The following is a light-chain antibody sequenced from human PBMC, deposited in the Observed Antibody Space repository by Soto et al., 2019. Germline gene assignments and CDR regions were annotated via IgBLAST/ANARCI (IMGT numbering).Light chain of an antibody. J-gene: IGLJ2*01. Sequence: QAVVTQEPSLTVSPGGTVTLTCGSSTGAVTSNHHPYWFQQKAGQAPRTLIYDTSNKHSWTPARFSGSLLGDKAALTLSGAQPEEEAQYFCLLSHNAARVFGGGTKLTVL. CDR3: LLSHNAARV. CDR1: TGAVTSNHH. CDR2: DTS. V-gene: IGLV7-46*01.